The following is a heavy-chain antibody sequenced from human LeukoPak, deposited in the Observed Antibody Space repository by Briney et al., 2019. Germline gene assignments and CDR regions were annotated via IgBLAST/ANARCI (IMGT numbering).Heavy chain of an antibody. CDR2: IYTTGST. J-gene: IGHJ4*02. V-gene: IGHV4-61*02. CDR3: ARRQDGHDY. CDR1: GGSISSGFYY. Sequence: PSQTLSLTCTVSGGSISSGFYYSNWVRRPAGMGLEWIGRIYTTGSTNYNPSLKSRVTISLDTSRNQFSLKLSSVTAADTAVYYCARRQDGHDYWGQGTLVTVSS.